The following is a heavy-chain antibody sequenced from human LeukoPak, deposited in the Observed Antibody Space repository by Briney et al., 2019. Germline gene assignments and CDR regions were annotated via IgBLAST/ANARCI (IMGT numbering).Heavy chain of an antibody. CDR3: ARGIAVAGTYGFDY. V-gene: IGHV1-8*01. J-gene: IGHJ4*02. Sequence: ASVKVSCKTSGYRFTTYSVNWVRQATGQGLEWTGWMNPNSGNTGYAQKFQGRVTMTRNTSISTAYMELSSLRSEDTAVYYCARGIAVAGTYGFDYWGQGTLVTVSS. CDR2: MNPNSGNT. D-gene: IGHD6-19*01. CDR1: GYRFTTYS.